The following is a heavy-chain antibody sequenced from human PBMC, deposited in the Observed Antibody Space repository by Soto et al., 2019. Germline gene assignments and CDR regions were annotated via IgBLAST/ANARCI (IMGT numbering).Heavy chain of an antibody. CDR3: AKVPLALRYFDY. Sequence: QVPLVDSGGDMVQPGMSLRLSCAASGFTFSNYAMYWVRQAPGKGLEWVAVISSDGNSKYYADSVKGRFTISRDNSKNTLYLRMNSLRTEDTAVYYCAKVPLALRYFDYWGQGTLVTVSS. CDR1: GFTFSNYA. V-gene: IGHV3-30*18. J-gene: IGHJ4*02. CDR2: ISSDGNSK. D-gene: IGHD3-9*01.